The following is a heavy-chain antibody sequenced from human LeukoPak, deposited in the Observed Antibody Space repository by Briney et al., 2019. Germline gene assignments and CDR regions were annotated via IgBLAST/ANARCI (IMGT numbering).Heavy chain of an antibody. CDR2: ITYTGSTI. Sequence: GGSLRLPCAASGFTFSSYAMSWVRQAPGKGLEWISYITYTGSTIHYADSVKGRFTISRDNAKNSLYLQMNSLRAEDTAAYYCARDGYYDSSGPPGWGQGTLVTVSS. V-gene: IGHV3-48*04. CDR3: ARDGYYDSSGPPG. CDR1: GFTFSSYA. D-gene: IGHD3-22*01. J-gene: IGHJ4*02.